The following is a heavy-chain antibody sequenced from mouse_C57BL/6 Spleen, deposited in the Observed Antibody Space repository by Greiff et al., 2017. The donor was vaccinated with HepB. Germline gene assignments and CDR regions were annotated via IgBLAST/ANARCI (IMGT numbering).Heavy chain of an antibody. J-gene: IGHJ3*01. CDR2: INPGSGGT. V-gene: IGHV1-54*01. D-gene: IGHD3-2*02. Sequence: VQLQQSGAELVRPGTSVKVSCKASGYAFTNYLIEWVKQRPGQGLEWIGVINPGSGGTNYNEKFKGKATLTADKSSSTAYMQLSSLTSEDSAVYFCARRRETAQATGFAYWGQGTLVTVSA. CDR1: GYAFTNYL. CDR3: ARRRETAQATGFAY.